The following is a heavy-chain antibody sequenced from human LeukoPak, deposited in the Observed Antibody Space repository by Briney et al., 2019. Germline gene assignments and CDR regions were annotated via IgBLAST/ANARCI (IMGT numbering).Heavy chain of an antibody. Sequence: SETLSLTCTVSGGSISSYYWSWLRQPAGKGLEWIGRIYTSGSTNYNPSLKSRVTMSVDTSKNQFSLKLSSVTAADTAVYYCARGSPGAEMATIGLVDFDYWGQGTLVTVSS. D-gene: IGHD5-24*01. CDR2: IYTSGST. CDR3: ARGSPGAEMATIGLVDFDY. CDR1: GGSISSYY. J-gene: IGHJ4*02. V-gene: IGHV4-4*07.